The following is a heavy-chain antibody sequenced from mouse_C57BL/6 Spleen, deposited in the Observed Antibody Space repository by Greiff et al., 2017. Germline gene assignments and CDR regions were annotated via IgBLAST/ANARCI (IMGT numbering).Heavy chain of an antibody. V-gene: IGHV1-53*01. Sequence: QVQLQQSGTELVKPGASVKLSCKASGYTFTSYWMHWVKQRPGQGLEWIGNINPSNGGTNYNEKFKSKATLTVDKSSSTAYMQLSSLTSEDSAVYYCARSGIYYDYDGPWGYFDVWGTGTTVTVSS. J-gene: IGHJ1*03. CDR2: INPSNGGT. CDR3: ARSGIYYDYDGPWGYFDV. D-gene: IGHD2-4*01. CDR1: GYTFTSYW.